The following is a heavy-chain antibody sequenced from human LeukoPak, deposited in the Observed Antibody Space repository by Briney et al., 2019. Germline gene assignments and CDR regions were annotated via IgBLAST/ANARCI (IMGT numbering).Heavy chain of an antibody. CDR3: ARGVRGGSYFDGWDY. Sequence: PGGSLRLSCAASGFTFSSYAMSWVRQAPGKGLEWVSGINWNGGSTGYADSVKGRFTISRDNAKNSLYLQMNSLRAEDTALYHCARGVRGGSYFDGWDYWGQGTMVTVSS. CDR2: INWNGGST. CDR1: GFTFSSYA. V-gene: IGHV3-20*01. J-gene: IGHJ4*02. D-gene: IGHD1-26*01.